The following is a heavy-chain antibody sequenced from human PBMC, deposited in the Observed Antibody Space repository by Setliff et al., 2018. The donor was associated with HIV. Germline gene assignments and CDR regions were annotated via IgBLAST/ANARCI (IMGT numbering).Heavy chain of an antibody. J-gene: IGHJ4*02. CDR2: ISTFDGNT. CDR1: GYNFFSYG. V-gene: IGHV1-18*01. CDR3: ARVPGDYGDNPIDY. Sequence: AASVKVSCKASGYNFFSYGISWVRQAPGQGLEWMGWISTFDGNTDYAQNVQDRVTMTTDTSTSTVYMELRSLRSDDTAVYYCARVPGDYGDNPIDYWGQGTLVTVSS. D-gene: IGHD4-17*01.